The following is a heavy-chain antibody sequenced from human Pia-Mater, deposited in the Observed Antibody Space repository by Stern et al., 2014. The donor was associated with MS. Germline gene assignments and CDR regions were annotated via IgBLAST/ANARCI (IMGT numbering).Heavy chain of an antibody. CDR1: GGSISSYY. D-gene: IGHD4-23*01. CDR2: IYYSGST. Sequence: VQLVESGPGLVKPSETLSLTCTVSGGSISSYYWSWIRQPPGKGLEWFGYIYYSGSTNYNPSLKSRVTISVDTSKNQFSLKLSSVTAADTAVYYCARGYGGNPIDYWGQGTLVTVSS. V-gene: IGHV4-59*01. CDR3: ARGYGGNPIDY. J-gene: IGHJ4*02.